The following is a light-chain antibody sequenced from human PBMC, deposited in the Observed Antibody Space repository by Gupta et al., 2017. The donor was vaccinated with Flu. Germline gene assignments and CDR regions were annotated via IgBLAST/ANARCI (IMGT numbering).Light chain of an antibody. V-gene: IGLV2-8*01. CDR2: EVN. CDR1: SSDVGAYNA. Sequence: QSALTQPPYASGSPGQSVATSCTGTSSDVGAYNAVSWYQQPPGAAPKLILYEVNGRPSGVPDRFSGSTSGNTSSLTVSGLQAEDEADYYCSSYAGRNIVYVFGSGTKVTVL. CDR3: SSYAGRNIVYV. J-gene: IGLJ1*01.